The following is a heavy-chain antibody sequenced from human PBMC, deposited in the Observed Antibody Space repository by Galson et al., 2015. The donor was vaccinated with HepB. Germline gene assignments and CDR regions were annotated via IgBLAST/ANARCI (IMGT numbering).Heavy chain of an antibody. Sequence: SVKVSCKASGYTFTSYHMHWVRQAPGQGLEWMGIINPSGGSTSYAQKFQGRVTMTRDTSTSTVYMELSSLRSEDTAVYYCARNHPKDGSGPDSWGQGTLVTVSS. V-gene: IGHV1-46*01. CDR3: ARNHPKDGSGPDS. D-gene: IGHD3-10*01. J-gene: IGHJ5*01. CDR1: GYTFTSYH. CDR2: INPSGGST.